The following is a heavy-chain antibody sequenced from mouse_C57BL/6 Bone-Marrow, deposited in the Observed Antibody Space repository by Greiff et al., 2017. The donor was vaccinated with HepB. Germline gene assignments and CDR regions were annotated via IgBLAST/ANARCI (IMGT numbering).Heavy chain of an antibody. CDR3: ARGGWLLRYWYFDV. CDR2: INPGSGGT. D-gene: IGHD2-3*01. V-gene: IGHV1-54*01. CDR1: GYAFTNYL. J-gene: IGHJ1*03. Sequence: QVQLKQSGAELVRPGTSVKVSCKASGYAFTNYLIEWVKQSPGQGLEWIGVINPGSGGTNYTEKFKGKATLTADKSSSTAYRQLSSLTSEDSAVYFCARGGWLLRYWYFDVWGTGTTVTVSS.